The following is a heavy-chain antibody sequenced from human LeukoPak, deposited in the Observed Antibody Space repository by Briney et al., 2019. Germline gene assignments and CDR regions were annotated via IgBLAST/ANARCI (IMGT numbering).Heavy chain of an antibody. V-gene: IGHV5-51*01. Sequence: GESLKISCKGSGYSFTSYWIGWVRQMPGKGLEWMGIIYPGDSDTRYSPSFQGQVTISADKSISTAYLQWSSLKASDTAMYYCAGHVGYSSSWPDAFDIWGQGTMVTVSS. CDR2: IYPGDSDT. J-gene: IGHJ3*02. D-gene: IGHD6-13*01. CDR1: GYSFTSYW. CDR3: AGHVGYSSSWPDAFDI.